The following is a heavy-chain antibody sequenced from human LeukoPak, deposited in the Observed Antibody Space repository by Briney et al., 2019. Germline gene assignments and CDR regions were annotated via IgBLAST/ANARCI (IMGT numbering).Heavy chain of an antibody. CDR2: IGAYNGNT. V-gene: IGHV1-18*01. D-gene: IGHD3-22*01. CDR1: GYTFTSYG. Sequence: ASVKVSCKASGYTFTSYGISWVRQAPGQGLEWMGWIGAYNGNTNYAQKLQGRVTMTTDTSTSTAYMELRSLRSDDTAVYYCARDRVNYYDSSGYDAFDIWGQGTMVTVSS. J-gene: IGHJ3*02. CDR3: ARDRVNYYDSSGYDAFDI.